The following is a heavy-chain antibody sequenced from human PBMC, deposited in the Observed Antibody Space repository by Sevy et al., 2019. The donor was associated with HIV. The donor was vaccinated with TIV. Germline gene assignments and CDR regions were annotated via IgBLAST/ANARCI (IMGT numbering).Heavy chain of an antibody. CDR2: ISSRSSEI. D-gene: IGHD6-13*01. CDR3: AGDFMPVASAGTGALGV. J-gene: IGHJ6*02. CDR1: GFIFRDRY. Sequence: GGSLILSCVASGFIFRDRYMSWIRQAPGKGLEWVSFISSRSSEINYADSVKGRFTVSRDNAKNSLYLQMNSLRAEDTAVYYCAGDFMPVASAGTGALGVWGQGTAVTVSS. V-gene: IGHV3-11*05.